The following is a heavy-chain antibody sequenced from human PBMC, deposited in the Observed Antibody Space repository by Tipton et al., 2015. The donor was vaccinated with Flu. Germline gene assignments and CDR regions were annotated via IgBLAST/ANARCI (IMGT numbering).Heavy chain of an antibody. CDR1: GSSISSAYY. Sequence: TLSLTCTVSGSSISSAYYWGWIRQSPGKGLEWIGSIFHRVTTSYNPSLQSRVTISADKSKNQLSLKMTSVTATDTAVYFCVRSMGDDYWSAYCPFDNWGQGTLVTVSS. V-gene: IGHV4-38-2*02. CDR2: IFHRVTT. D-gene: IGHD3-3*01. J-gene: IGHJ4*02. CDR3: VRSMGDDYWSAYCPFDN.